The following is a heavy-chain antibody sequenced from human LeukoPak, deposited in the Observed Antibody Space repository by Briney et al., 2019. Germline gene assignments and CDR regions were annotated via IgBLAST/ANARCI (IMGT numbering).Heavy chain of an antibody. CDR3: ARRGSDSSGYWDMGFDY. CDR2: IYYSGST. Sequence: SETLSLTCTVSGGSISNYYWGWLRQAPGKGLEGIGSIYYSGSTYYNPYLKSRVPISVDTSNTQFSLKLSSVTAADTAVYYCARRGSDSSGYWDMGFDYWGQGTLVTVSS. J-gene: IGHJ4*02. V-gene: IGHV4-39*01. CDR1: GGSISNYY. D-gene: IGHD3-22*01.